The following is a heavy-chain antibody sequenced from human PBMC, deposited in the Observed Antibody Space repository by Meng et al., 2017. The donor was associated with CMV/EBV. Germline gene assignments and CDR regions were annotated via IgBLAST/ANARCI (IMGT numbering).Heavy chain of an antibody. CDR2: ISSSSSYI. V-gene: IGHV3-21*01. D-gene: IGHD1-26*01. CDR3: ARDLPRRPWLTTLHYSGSHHYFDY. CDR1: GFTFSSYS. Sequence: GESLKISCAASGFTFSSYSMNWVRQAPGKGLEWVSSISSSSSYIYYADSVKGRFTISRDNAKNSLYLQMNSLRAEDTAVYYCARDLPRRPWLTTLHYSGSHHYFDYWSQGTLVTVSS. J-gene: IGHJ4*02.